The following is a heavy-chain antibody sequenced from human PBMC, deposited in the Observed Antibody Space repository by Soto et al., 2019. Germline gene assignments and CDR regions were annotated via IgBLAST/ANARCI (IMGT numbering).Heavy chain of an antibody. D-gene: IGHD6-19*01. CDR2: IYYSGST. CDR3: ARVAYSSGWDFDY. CDR1: GGSISSGGYY. V-gene: IGHV4-31*03. J-gene: IGHJ4*02. Sequence: SETLSLTCTVSGGSISSGGYYWSWIRQHPGKGLEWIGYIYYSGSTYYNPSLKSRVTISVDTSKNQFSLKLSSVTAADTAVYYCARVAYSSGWDFDYWGQGTLVTVPQ.